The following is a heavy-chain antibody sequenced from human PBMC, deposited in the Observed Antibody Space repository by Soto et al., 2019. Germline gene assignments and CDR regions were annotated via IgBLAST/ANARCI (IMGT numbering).Heavy chain of an antibody. J-gene: IGHJ6*02. CDR1: GFTFSSYG. Sequence: GGSLRLSCAASGFTFSSYGMHWVRQAPGKGLEWVAVIWYDGSTIYYADSVKGRFTISRDNAKNSLYLQMNSLRAEDTAVYYCAREGYNWNSLDVWGQGTTVNVS. CDR2: IWYDGSTI. CDR3: AREGYNWNSLDV. D-gene: IGHD1-7*01. V-gene: IGHV3-33*01.